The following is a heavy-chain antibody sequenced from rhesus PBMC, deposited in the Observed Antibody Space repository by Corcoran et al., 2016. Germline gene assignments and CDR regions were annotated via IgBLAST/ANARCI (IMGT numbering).Heavy chain of an antibody. CDR2: ISGSSGST. D-gene: IGHD3-9*01. V-gene: IGHV4-65*01. J-gene: IGHJ4*01. CDR3: AREHYEDDYGYYTRHFDY. CDR1: GGSISSSNW. Sequence: QLQLQESGPAVVKPSETLSLTCAVSGGSISSSNWWSWIRQSPGQGLEWIGYISGSSGSTYNNPSLKSRVTISTDTSKNQFSLKLSSVTTADTAVYYCAREHYEDDYGYYTRHFDYWGQGVLVIVSS.